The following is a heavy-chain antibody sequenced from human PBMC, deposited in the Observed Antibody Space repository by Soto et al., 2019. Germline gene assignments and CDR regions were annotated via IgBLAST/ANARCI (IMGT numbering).Heavy chain of an antibody. J-gene: IGHJ5*02. Sequence: PGGSLRLSCAASGFTFDDYAMHWVRQAPGKGLEWVSGISWNSGSIGYADSVKGRFTISRDNAKNSLYLQMNSLRAEDTALYYCAKGNDYSLGGWFDPWGQGTLVTVSS. CDR2: ISWNSGSI. CDR1: GFTFDDYA. V-gene: IGHV3-9*01. D-gene: IGHD4-4*01. CDR3: AKGNDYSLGGWFDP.